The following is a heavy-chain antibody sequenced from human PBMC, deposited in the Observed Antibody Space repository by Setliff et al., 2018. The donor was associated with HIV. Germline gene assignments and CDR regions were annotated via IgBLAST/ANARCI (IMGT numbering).Heavy chain of an antibody. D-gene: IGHD2-21*01. J-gene: IGHJ5*02. Sequence: SETLSLTCTVSGGSISSYFWSWIRQPPGKGLEWVGYIYYSGSTNYNPSLKSRVTISVDRSKNLFSLKLISVTAADQGVYYCARVPVAGANWFDPWGQGTLVTVSS. CDR2: IYYSGST. V-gene: IGHV4-59*08. CDR3: ARVPVAGANWFDP. CDR1: GGSISSYF.